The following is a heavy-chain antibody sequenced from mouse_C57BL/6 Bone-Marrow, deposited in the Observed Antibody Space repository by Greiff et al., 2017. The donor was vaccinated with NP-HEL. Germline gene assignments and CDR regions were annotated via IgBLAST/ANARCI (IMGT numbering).Heavy chain of an antibody. Sequence: DVKLVESGGDLVKPGGSLKLSCAASGFTFSSYGMSWVRQTPDKRLEWVATISSGGSYTYYPDSVKGRFTISRDNAKNTLYLQMSSLKSEYTAMYYCARHRATVVAPWFDVWGTGTTVTVSS. CDR2: ISSGGSYT. V-gene: IGHV5-6*02. J-gene: IGHJ1*03. CDR1: GFTFSSYG. CDR3: ARHRATVVAPWFDV. D-gene: IGHD1-1*01.